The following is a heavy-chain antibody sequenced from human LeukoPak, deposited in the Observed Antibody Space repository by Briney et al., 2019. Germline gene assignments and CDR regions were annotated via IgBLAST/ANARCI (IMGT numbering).Heavy chain of an antibody. CDR1: GFTFSDYY. J-gene: IGHJ3*02. D-gene: IGHD3-22*01. CDR2: ISSSGSTI. Sequence: GGSLRLSCAASGFTFSDYYMSWIRQAPGKGLEWVSYISSSGSTIYYADSVKGRFTISRDNAKNSLYLQMNSLRAEDTAVYYCARAIVVVIRYDAFDIWGQGTMVTVSS. CDR3: ARAIVVVIRYDAFDI. V-gene: IGHV3-11*04.